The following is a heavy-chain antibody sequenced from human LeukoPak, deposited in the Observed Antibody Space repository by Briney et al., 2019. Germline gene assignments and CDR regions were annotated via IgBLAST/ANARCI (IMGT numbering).Heavy chain of an antibody. D-gene: IGHD2-15*01. Sequence: GESLKISCKGSGYSFTSYWIGWVRQMPGKGLEWMGIIYPGDSDTTYSPSFQGQVTISADKSISTAYLQWSSLRASDTAVYYCARLGCCSGTSCYRNYYYYFYMDVWGKGTSVTVSS. CDR1: GYSFTSYW. CDR2: IYPGDSDT. J-gene: IGHJ6*03. CDR3: ARLGCCSGTSCYRNYYYYFYMDV. V-gene: IGHV5-51*01.